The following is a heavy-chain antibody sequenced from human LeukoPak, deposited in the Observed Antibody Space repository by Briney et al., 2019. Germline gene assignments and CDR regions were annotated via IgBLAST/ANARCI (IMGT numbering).Heavy chain of an antibody. Sequence: SETLSLTCTVSGGSISGHYWNWIRQPAGKGLEWIGRTYTGGNTNYNPSLKSRVTMSVDTSKTQFSLNLASVTAADTAVYYCARGSGSNYYDYWGQGTLVTVSS. V-gene: IGHV4-4*07. CDR3: ARGSGSNYYDY. D-gene: IGHD1-26*01. CDR1: GGSISGHY. J-gene: IGHJ4*02. CDR2: TYTGGNT.